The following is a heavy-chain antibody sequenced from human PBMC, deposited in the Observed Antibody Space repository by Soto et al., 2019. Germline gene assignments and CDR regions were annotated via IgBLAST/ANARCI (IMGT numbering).Heavy chain of an antibody. CDR1: RSSISSAGYS. J-gene: IGHJ3*02. CDR3: ARRADIVVVPAAHWDDAFDI. V-gene: IGHV4-30-2*01. Sequence: SETLSLTCAFSRSSISSAGYSWSLIRQPPGKGLEWIGYMYHSGSTYYNPSLKSRVTISIDRSKNQFSLKLSSVTAADTAVYYCARRADIVVVPAAHWDDAFDIWGQGTMVT. CDR2: MYHSGST. D-gene: IGHD2-2*01.